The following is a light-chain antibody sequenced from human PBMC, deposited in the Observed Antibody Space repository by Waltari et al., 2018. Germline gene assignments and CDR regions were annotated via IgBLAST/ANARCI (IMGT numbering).Light chain of an antibody. V-gene: IGKV3-11*01. J-gene: IGKJ3*01. CDR2: DAS. CDR3: QQRSN. CDR1: QSVSSY. Sequence: DIVLTQSPATLSLSPGERATLSCRASQSVSSYLAWYQQKPGQAPRLLIYDASNRATGIPARCSGSGSGTDFTLTISSLEPEDFAVYYCQQRSNFGPGTKVDIK.